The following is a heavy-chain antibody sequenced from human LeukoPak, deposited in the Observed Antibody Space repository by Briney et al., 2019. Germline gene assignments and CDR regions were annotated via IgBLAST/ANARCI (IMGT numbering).Heavy chain of an antibody. CDR2: SSDDGSKT. V-gene: IGHV3-43*02. Sequence: AGSLRLSCAASGFKFDGFGMHWVRQAPGKGLEWVSLSSDDGSKTYYADSVKGRFTISRDSSKNSLFLQMSSLSAEDTALYYCTKDGASKWNDGGFFGSWGQGTLVIVSS. CDR3: TKDGASKWNDGGFFGS. CDR1: GFKFDGFG. D-gene: IGHD1-20*01. J-gene: IGHJ4*02.